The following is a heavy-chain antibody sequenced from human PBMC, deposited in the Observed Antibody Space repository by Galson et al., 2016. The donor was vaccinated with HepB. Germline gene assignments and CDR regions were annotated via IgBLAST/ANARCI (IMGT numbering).Heavy chain of an antibody. CDR1: GFSLRSYW. V-gene: IGHV3-74*01. CDR3: ARGPLTVNTYCCWFDP. Sequence: SLRLSCAASGFSLRSYWMHWVRQAPGKGLVWVSRISTDGSSATYADSVKGRFTISRDSSKNTLYLQMNSLRAEDTAVYYCARGPLTVNTYCCWFDPWGQGTLVTVSS. CDR2: ISTDGSSA. J-gene: IGHJ5*02. D-gene: IGHD4-17*01.